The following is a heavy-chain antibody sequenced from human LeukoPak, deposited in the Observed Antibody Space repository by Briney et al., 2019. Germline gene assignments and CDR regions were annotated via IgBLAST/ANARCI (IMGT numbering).Heavy chain of an antibody. CDR1: RFSFSSYA. V-gene: IGHV3-23*01. D-gene: IGHD5-24*01. Sequence: GGSLRLSCAASRFSFSSYAMSWVRQAPGKGLEWVSAISGSGGSTYYADSVKGRFTILRDNSENTLYLQMNSLRAEDTAVYYCAKDGRDGYNYWDYWGQGTLVTVSS. CDR2: ISGSGGST. CDR3: AKDGRDGYNYWDY. J-gene: IGHJ4*02.